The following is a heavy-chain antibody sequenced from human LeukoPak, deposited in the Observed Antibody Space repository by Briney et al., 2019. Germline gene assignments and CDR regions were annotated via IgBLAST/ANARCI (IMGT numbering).Heavy chain of an antibody. Sequence: ASARVSCKASGYSFTNYDINWARQAPGQGLEWMGWMNANSGHTGYAQMFQGRVTMTRNTSTNTAYMELSSLRSDDTAVYYCARGGSYIDYWGQGTLITVSS. CDR3: ARGGSYIDY. V-gene: IGHV1-8*01. CDR2: MNANSGHT. CDR1: GYSFTNYD. D-gene: IGHD1-26*01. J-gene: IGHJ4*02.